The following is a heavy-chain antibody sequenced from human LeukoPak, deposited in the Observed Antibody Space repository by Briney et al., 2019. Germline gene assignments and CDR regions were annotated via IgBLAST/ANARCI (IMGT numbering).Heavy chain of an antibody. J-gene: IGHJ4*02. V-gene: IGHV3-23*01. D-gene: IGHD2-15*01. CDR1: GFTFSSYA. CDR2: ISGSGGST. Sequence: PGGSLRLSCAASGFTFSSYAMSWVCQAPGKGLEWVSAISGSGGSTYYADSVKGRFTISRDNSKNTLYLQMNSLRAEDTAVYYCAKDLSVLGSGFDYWGQGTLVTVSS. CDR3: AKDLSVLGSGFDY.